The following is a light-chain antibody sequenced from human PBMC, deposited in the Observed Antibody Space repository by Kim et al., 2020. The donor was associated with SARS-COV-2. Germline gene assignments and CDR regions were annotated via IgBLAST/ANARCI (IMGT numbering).Light chain of an antibody. CDR1: SSDIGTYNY. Sequence: QSALTQPPSASGSPGQSVTISCTGSSSDIGTYNYVSWYQQHPGKVPKLIIYEVIKRPSGVPDRSSGSKSGNTASLTVSGLQAEDEGDYYCSSYTGSNNVLFGGGTQLTVL. J-gene: IGLJ2*01. CDR2: EVI. V-gene: IGLV2-8*01. CDR3: SSYTGSNNVL.